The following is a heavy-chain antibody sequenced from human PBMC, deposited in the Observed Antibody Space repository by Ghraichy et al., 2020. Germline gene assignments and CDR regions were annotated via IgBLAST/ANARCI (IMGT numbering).Heavy chain of an antibody. CDR3: ARVSSVFYDRAFDI. CDR1: RGSISSYY. J-gene: IGHJ3*02. CDR2: IYYSGNT. Sequence: SETLSLTCTVSRGSISSYYWGWIRQPTWKGLEWIGYIYYSGNTNYNPSLKSRVTISVVMSKFQFSLRLSSVTAADTAVYYCARVSSVFYDRAFDICGQGTIVIVSS. V-gene: IGHV4-59*01. D-gene: IGHD5/OR15-5a*01.